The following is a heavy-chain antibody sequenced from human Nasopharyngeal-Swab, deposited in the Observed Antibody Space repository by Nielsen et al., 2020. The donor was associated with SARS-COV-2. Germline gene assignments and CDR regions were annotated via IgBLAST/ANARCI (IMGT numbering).Heavy chain of an antibody. V-gene: IGHV3-21*01. CDR2: ISSSSSRYI. CDR3: ARDGLDYDFWSAYFMDV. D-gene: IGHD3-3*01. J-gene: IGHJ6*02. Sequence: GGSLRLSCAASGFTFNNYNFNWVRHAPGKGLEWVPSISSSSSRYIYYADSVKGRFTISRDNAKNSLYLQMNSLRAEDTAVYYCARDGLDYDFWSAYFMDVWGQGTTVTVSS. CDR1: GFTFNNYN.